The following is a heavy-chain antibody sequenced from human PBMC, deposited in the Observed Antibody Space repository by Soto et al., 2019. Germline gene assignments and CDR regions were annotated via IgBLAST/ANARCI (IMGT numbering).Heavy chain of an antibody. CDR2: IKQDGSEK. D-gene: IGHD3-22*01. CDR3: ARTYYYDSSGYYYNFY. Sequence: PGGSLRLSCAAAGFPFSSYWMSWVRKAPGKGLEWVANIKQDGSEKYYVDSVKGRFTISRDNAKNSLYLQMNSLRAEDTAVYYCARTYYYDSSGYYYNFYWGQGTLVTVSS. J-gene: IGHJ4*02. CDR1: GFPFSSYW. V-gene: IGHV3-7*01.